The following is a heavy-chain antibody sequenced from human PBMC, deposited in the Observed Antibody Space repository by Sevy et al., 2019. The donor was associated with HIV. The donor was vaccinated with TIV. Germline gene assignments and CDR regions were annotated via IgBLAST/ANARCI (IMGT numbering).Heavy chain of an antibody. Sequence: GGSLRLSCAVSGFAFSDYYMTWIRQAPGKGLEWVSYITSGGNSINYAGSVKGRFTVSRDNTKNSLYLKMNSLRAEDTAVYYCAGVDYDDYTTWGTGYYYMDVWGKGTMVTVSS. V-gene: IGHV3-11*01. D-gene: IGHD4-17*01. CDR1: GFAFSDYY. J-gene: IGHJ6*03. CDR3: AGVDYDDYTTWGTGYYYMDV. CDR2: ITSGGNSI.